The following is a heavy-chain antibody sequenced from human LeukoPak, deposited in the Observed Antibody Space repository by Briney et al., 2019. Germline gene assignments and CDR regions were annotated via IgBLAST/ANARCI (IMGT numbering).Heavy chain of an antibody. Sequence: GESLKISCKGSGYSFTSYWIGWVRQVPGRGLDWMGIIYPDDSETKYRPSFQGHITISADKSINTVYLQWTSLKASDTAIYYCARLLYYDPGIYFDFWGQGTLVTVSS. CDR2: IYPDDSET. CDR3: ARLLYYDPGIYFDF. D-gene: IGHD3-16*01. J-gene: IGHJ4*02. V-gene: IGHV5-51*01. CDR1: GYSFTSYW.